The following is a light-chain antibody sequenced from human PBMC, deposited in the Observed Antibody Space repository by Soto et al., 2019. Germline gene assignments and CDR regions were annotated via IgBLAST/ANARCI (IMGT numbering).Light chain of an antibody. V-gene: IGLV2-14*03. J-gene: IGLJ2*01. Sequence: QSVLTQPASVSGSPGQSITISCTGTSSDVGGYNHVAWYQHHPGKAPRLMIYDVTNRPSGVSSRFSGSKSGNTASLTISGLQAEDEADYYCSSYTSTRTVVFGEGTKLTVL. CDR3: SSYTSTRTVV. CDR2: DVT. CDR1: SSDVGGYNH.